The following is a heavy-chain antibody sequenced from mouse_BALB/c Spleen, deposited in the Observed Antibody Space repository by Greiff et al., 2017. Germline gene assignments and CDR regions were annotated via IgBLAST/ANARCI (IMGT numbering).Heavy chain of an antibody. J-gene: IGHJ2*01. V-gene: IGHV14-3*02. Sequence: VQLQQSGAELVKPGASVKLSCTASGFNIKDTYMHWVKQWPEQGLEWIGRIDPANGNTKYDPKFQGKATITADTSSNTAYLQLSSLTSEDTAVYYCASEVIYDGLPFDYWGQGTTLTVSS. CDR1: GFNIKDTY. CDR3: ASEVIYDGLPFDY. D-gene: IGHD2-3*01. CDR2: IDPANGNT.